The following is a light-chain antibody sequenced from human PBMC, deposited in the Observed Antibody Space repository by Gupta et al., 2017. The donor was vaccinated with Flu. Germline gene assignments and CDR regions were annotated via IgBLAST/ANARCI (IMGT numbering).Light chain of an antibody. J-gene: IGKJ2*01. V-gene: IGKV3-20*01. CDR1: QSVSRNC. Sequence: EIVLTPSPGTPSLSPGERATLSCTARQSVSRNCVAWYQQKPGQAPRLLIYAASTRATGIPDRFSGSGSGTDFTLSISRLEAEDVVVYYCQQYCSSPEAFGQGTKVEIK. CDR3: QQYCSSPEA. CDR2: AAS.